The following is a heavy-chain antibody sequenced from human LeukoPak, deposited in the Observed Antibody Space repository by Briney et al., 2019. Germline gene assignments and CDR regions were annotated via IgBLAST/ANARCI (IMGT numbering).Heavy chain of an antibody. CDR1: GFAFETYT. CDR3: AKGLFSGYDKYLDS. J-gene: IGHJ4*02. D-gene: IGHD5-12*01. CDR2: ISSTSSDI. Sequence: GGALRLSCVASGFAFETYTMNWVRQAPGKGLEWVSFISSTSSDINYADSVRDRFTISRDNAKNSLFLQMDSLRVEDTAVYYCAKGLFSGYDKYLDSWGQGTLVTVSS. V-gene: IGHV3-21*04.